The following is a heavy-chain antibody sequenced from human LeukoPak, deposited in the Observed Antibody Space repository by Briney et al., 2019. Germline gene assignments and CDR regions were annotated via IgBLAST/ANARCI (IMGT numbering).Heavy chain of an antibody. CDR1: GGTFSSYA. CDR3: ARGDYCSSTSCYLDYGMDV. J-gene: IGHJ6*02. CDR2: IIPILGIA. Sequence: GSSVKVSCKASGGTFSSYAISWVRQAPGQGLEWMGRIIPILGIANYAQKFQGRVTITADKSTSTAYMELSSLRSEYTAVYYCARGDYCSSTSCYLDYGMDVWGQGTTVTVSS. V-gene: IGHV1-69*04. D-gene: IGHD2-2*01.